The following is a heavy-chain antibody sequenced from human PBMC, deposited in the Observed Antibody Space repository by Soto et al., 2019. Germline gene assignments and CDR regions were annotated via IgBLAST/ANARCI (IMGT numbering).Heavy chain of an antibody. D-gene: IGHD6-19*01. J-gene: IGHJ4*02. Sequence: HPGRSLRLSCAASGFTFSSYAMHWVCQAPGKGLEWVAVISYDGSNKYYADSVKGRFTISRDNSKTLYLQMNSLRAEDTAVYYCVRDKSPYSSGWHNRHFDYWGQG. V-gene: IGHV3-30-3*01. CDR1: GFTFSSYA. CDR2: ISYDGSNK. CDR3: VRDKSPYSSGWHNRHFDY.